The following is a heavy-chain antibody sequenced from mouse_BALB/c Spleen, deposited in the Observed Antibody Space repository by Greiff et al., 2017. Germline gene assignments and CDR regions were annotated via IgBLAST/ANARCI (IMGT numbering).Heavy chain of an antibody. CDR3: ARNRYDGGRPYWYFDV. D-gene: IGHD2-14*01. CDR2: INPNNGGT. V-gene: IGHV1-18*01. Sequence: EVQLQQSGPELVKPGASVKISCKTSGYTFTEYTMHWVKQSHGKSLEWIGGINPNNGGTSYNQKFKGKAKLTVEKSSSTVYLELSRLTSDDSAVYYCARNRYDGGRPYWYFDVWGAGTTVTVSS. CDR1: GYTFTEYT. J-gene: IGHJ1*01.